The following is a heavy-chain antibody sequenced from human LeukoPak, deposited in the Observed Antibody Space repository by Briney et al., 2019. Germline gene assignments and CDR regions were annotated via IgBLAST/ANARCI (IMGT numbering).Heavy chain of an antibody. D-gene: IGHD3-10*01. Sequence: PGGSLRLSCAASGFTVSSNYMSWVRQAPGKGLEWVSVIYSGGSTYYADSVKGRSTISRHNSKNTLYLQMNSLRAEDTAVYYCATADGSGSYVGYWGQGTLVTVSS. CDR2: IYSGGST. CDR3: ATADGSGSYVGY. V-gene: IGHV3-53*04. J-gene: IGHJ4*02. CDR1: GFTVSSNY.